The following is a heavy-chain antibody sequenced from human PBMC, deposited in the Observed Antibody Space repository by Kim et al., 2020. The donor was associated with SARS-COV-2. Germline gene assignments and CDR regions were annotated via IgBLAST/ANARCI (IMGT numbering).Heavy chain of an antibody. CDR1: GGSISSYY. CDR2: IYYSGST. Sequence: SETLSLTCTVSGGSISSYYWSWIRQPPGKGLEWIGYIYYSGSTNYNPSLKSRVTISVDTPKNQFSLKLSSWTAADTAVYYFARNYYDSSGYYYYFDYWGQGALVTVSS. J-gene: IGHJ4*02. CDR3: ARNYYDSSGYYYYFDY. V-gene: IGHV4-59*08. D-gene: IGHD3-22*01.